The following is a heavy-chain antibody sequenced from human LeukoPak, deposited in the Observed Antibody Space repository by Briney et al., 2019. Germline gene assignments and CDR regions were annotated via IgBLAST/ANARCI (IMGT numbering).Heavy chain of an antibody. V-gene: IGHV1-46*01. D-gene: IGHD3-22*01. CDR3: AYDSSGYYFYYYGMDV. J-gene: IGHJ6*02. Sequence: ASVKVSCKASGYTFTSYYMHWVRQAPGQGLEWMGIINPSGGSTSYAQKFQGRVTMTRDTSTSTVYMELSSLRSEDTAVYYCAYDSSGYYFYYYGMDVWGQGTTVTVSS. CDR1: GYTFTSYY. CDR2: INPSGGST.